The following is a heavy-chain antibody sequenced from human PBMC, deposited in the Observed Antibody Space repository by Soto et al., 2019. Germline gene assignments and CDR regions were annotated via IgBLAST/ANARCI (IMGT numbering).Heavy chain of an antibody. CDR1: GGTFSSYA. CDR3: ARVHGSGSYYNSNADHLPFDP. D-gene: IGHD3-10*01. V-gene: IGHV1-69*13. Sequence: GASVKVSCKASGGTFSSYAIRWVRQAPGQGLELMGGIIPIFGTANYAQKFQGRVTITADESTSTAYMELSSLRSEDTAVYYCARVHGSGSYYNSNADHLPFDPWGQGTLVTVYS. CDR2: IIPIFGTA. J-gene: IGHJ5*02.